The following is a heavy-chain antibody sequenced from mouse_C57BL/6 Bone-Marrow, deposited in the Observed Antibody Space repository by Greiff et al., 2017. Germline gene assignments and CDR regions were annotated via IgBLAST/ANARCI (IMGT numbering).Heavy chain of an antibody. CDR2: IHPNSGST. Sequence: VQLQESGAELVKPGASVKLSCKASGYTFTCYWMHWVKQRPGQGLEWIGMIHPNSGSTNYNEKFKSKATLTVDKSSSTAYMQLSSLTSEDSAVYYCARDYVVYWGQGTLVTVSA. CDR1: GYTFTCYW. CDR3: ARDYVVY. V-gene: IGHV1-64*01. J-gene: IGHJ3*01. D-gene: IGHD1-1*02.